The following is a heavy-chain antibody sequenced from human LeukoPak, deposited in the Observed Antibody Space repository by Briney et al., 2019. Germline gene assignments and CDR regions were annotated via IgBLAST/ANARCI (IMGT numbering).Heavy chain of an antibody. Sequence: SETLSLTCPVYGGSFSGYYWSWIRQPPGKGREWIGEINHSGSTNYNPSLKSRVTISVDTAKNQFPLQLNSVTPEDTAVYYCARDKGSYPRWAFDIWGQGTMVTVSS. CDR1: GGSFSGYY. J-gene: IGHJ3*02. CDR3: ARDKGSYPRWAFDI. CDR2: INHSGST. V-gene: IGHV4-34*01. D-gene: IGHD1-26*01.